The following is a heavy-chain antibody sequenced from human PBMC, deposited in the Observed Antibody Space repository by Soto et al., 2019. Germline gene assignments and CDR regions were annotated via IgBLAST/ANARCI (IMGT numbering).Heavy chain of an antibody. CDR3: ARDPSTINKLIGVWFDP. CDR1: GDTFGRFT. Sequence: ASVKVSCKASGDTFGRFTINWVRQAPGQGLEWMGGIKPISDITNYAQRFQGRVTFTADASTSTVYLELSSLRPEDTAMYYCARDPSTINKLIGVWFDPWGQGTLVTVSS. V-gene: IGHV1-69*13. D-gene: IGHD4-4*01. CDR2: IKPISDIT. J-gene: IGHJ5*02.